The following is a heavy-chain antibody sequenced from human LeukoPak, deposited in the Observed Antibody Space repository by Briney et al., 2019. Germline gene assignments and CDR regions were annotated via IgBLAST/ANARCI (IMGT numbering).Heavy chain of an antibody. J-gene: IGHJ5*02. CDR1: GFIFSSYA. CDR3: ARSDWFDP. Sequence: GGSLRLSCAASGFIFSSYAMSWVCQAPGKGLVWVSRINGDVTTTTYADSVKGRFTISRDNAKNTLYLQMNSLRAEDTAIYYCARSDWFDPWGQGTLVTVSS. V-gene: IGHV3-74*01. CDR2: INGDVTTT.